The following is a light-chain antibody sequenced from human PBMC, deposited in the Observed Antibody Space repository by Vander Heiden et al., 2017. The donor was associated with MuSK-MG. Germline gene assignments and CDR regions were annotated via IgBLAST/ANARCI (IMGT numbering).Light chain of an antibody. CDR3: QQANSFPWT. CDR2: ASS. Sequence: DVQMTQSPSSVAASVRARVTITCRASQGISSWLAWYQQKPGKAPKLLIYASSSLQSGVPARFSGSGSGTDFTLTITSLQPEDFAAYYCQQANSFPWTFGQGTKVEIK. V-gene: IGKV1-12*02. J-gene: IGKJ1*01. CDR1: QGISSW.